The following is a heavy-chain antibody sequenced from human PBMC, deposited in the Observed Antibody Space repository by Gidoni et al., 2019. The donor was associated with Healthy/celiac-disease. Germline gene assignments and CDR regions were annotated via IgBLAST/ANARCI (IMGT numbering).Heavy chain of an antibody. CDR3: ARVLGGDCSSTSCHYYYYMDV. V-gene: IGHV3-48*01. CDR2: ISSSSSTI. J-gene: IGHJ6*03. Sequence: EVKLVESGGGLVQPGGSLRLSCADSGFTFSRYSMNLVRQAPGKGLEWVSYISSSSSTIYYADSVKGRFTISRDNAKNSLYLQMNSLRAEDTAVYYCARVLGGDCSSTSCHYYYYMDVWGKGTTVTVSS. CDR1: GFTFSRYS. D-gene: IGHD2-2*01.